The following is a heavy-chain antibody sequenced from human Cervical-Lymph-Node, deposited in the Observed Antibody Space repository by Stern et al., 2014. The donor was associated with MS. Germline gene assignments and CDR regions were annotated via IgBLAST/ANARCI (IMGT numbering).Heavy chain of an antibody. CDR1: GGSISSSNW. D-gene: IGHD6-13*01. J-gene: IGHJ4*02. CDR2: IYQSGST. V-gene: IGHV4-4*02. CDR3: ARGYSSPQRFDY. Sequence: QVQLQESGPGLVKPSGTLSLNCAVSGGSISSSNWRSWVRQPPGKGLEWIGEIYQSGSTNYNPSPKSRATNSVDKSKNQFPRKLSSVTAADTAVYYCARGYSSPQRFDYWGQGTLVTVSS.